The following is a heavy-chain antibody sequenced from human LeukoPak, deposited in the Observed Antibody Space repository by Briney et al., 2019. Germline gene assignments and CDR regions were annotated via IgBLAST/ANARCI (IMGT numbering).Heavy chain of an antibody. J-gene: IGHJ4*02. D-gene: IGHD2-15*01. CDR1: GYTFTSYG. CDR3: ARLPHCSGGSCYSRPLYYFDY. CDR2: ISAYNGNT. V-gene: IGHV1-18*01. Sequence: ASVKVSCEASGYTFTSYGIRWVRQAPGQGLEWMGWISAYNGNTNYAQKLQGRVTMTTDTSTSTAYMELRSLRSDDTAVYYCARLPHCSGGSCYSRPLYYFDYWGQGTLVTVSS.